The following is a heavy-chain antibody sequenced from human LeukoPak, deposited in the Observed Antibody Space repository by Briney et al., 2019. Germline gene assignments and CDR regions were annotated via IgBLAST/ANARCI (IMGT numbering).Heavy chain of an antibody. CDR3: ATSNKDIVLMVYEDYYYYYGMDV. D-gene: IGHD2-8*01. V-gene: IGHV3-33*08. CDR1: GFSFSSYS. Sequence: GGSLRLSCAASGFSFSSYSMHWVRQAPGKGLEWVAVIWYDGSNKYYADSVKGRFTISRDNSKNTLYLQMNSLRAEDTAVYYCATSNKDIVLMVYEDYYYYYGMDVWGQGTTVTVSS. J-gene: IGHJ6*02. CDR2: IWYDGSNK.